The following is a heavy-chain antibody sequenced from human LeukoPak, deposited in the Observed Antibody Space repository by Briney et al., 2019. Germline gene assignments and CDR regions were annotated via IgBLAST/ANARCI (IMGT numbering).Heavy chain of an antibody. CDR1: GFTFSDYT. CDR3: ARDESGDNDAFDV. V-gene: IGHV3-21*01. J-gene: IGHJ3*01. D-gene: IGHD2-21*01. CDR2: ISGSSNYI. Sequence: GGSLRLSCATSGFTFSDYTMNWVRLAPGKGLEWVASISGSSNYIYYADSVKGRFTISRGNAKNSLYLQMNSLRVEDTAIYYCARDESGDNDAFDVWGQGTMVTVSS.